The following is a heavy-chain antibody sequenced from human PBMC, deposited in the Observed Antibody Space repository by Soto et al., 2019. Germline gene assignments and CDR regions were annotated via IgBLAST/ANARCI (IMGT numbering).Heavy chain of an antibody. CDR1: GFTFSSYA. D-gene: IGHD2-2*01. Sequence: EVQLLESGGGLVQPGGSLRLSCAASGFTFSSYAMSWVRQAPGKGLEWVSAISGSGGSTYYADSVKGRFTISRDNSKNTLYLQMNSLRAEDTAVYYCAKDRGYCSSTSCYAYPYNWFDPWGQGTLVTVSS. CDR3: AKDRGYCSSTSCYAYPYNWFDP. CDR2: ISGSGGST. J-gene: IGHJ5*02. V-gene: IGHV3-23*01.